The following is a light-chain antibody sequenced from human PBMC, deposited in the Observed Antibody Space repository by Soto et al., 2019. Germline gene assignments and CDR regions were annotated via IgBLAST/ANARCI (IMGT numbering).Light chain of an antibody. CDR2: GAS. Sequence: LTQSPGTLSLSPGERATLYCRASQNVRNNYIGWYQQKPGQAPRLLIYGASIRATGIPDRFSGSGSGTDFTLTISRLEPEDFAVYYCQGYGNSRTFGQGTKVDIK. J-gene: IGKJ1*01. V-gene: IGKV3-20*01. CDR3: QGYGNSRT. CDR1: QNVRNNY.